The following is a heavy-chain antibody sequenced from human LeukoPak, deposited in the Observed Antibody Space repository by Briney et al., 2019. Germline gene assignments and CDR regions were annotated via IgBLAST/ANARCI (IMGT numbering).Heavy chain of an antibody. CDR1: GGSFSDYY. Sequence: SETLSLTCAVSGGSFSDYYWSWIRQPPGKGLEWIGEINHSGRTTYNPSLKSRVTISVDTSKNLFSLKLNSVTAADTAVYYCVRQGTNSGYYLLDYWGQGHLVIVSS. J-gene: IGHJ4*02. V-gene: IGHV4-34*01. D-gene: IGHD3-22*01. CDR3: VRQGTNSGYYLLDY. CDR2: INHSGRT.